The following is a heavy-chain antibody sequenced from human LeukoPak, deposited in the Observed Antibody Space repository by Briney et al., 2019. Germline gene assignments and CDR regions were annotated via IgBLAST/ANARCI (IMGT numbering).Heavy chain of an antibody. Sequence: SETLSLTCTVSGGSVSSGSYYWSWIRQPPGKGLEWIGYIYYSGSTNYNPSLKSRVTISVDTSKNQFSLKLSSVTAADTAVYYCARQIGAPGFDYWGQGTLVTVSS. CDR3: ARQIGAPGFDY. V-gene: IGHV4-61*01. D-gene: IGHD3-10*01. J-gene: IGHJ4*02. CDR2: IYYSGST. CDR1: GGSVSSGSYY.